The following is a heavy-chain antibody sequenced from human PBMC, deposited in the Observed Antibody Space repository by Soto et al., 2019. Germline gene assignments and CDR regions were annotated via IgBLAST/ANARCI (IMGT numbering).Heavy chain of an antibody. CDR1: GNTFTNFG. CDR3: ARVIPGAEAWFDP. CDR2: ISAYTDDP. Sequence: GQLVQSGAEVKKPGASVKVSCTASGNTFTNFGVTWVRQAPGHGLEWMGWISAYTDDPNYAQKFQGRVTMTIDTSTSTAYLDLRSLTSDDTAVYYCARVIPGAEAWFDPWGQGTLVTVSS. V-gene: IGHV1-18*01. J-gene: IGHJ5*02. D-gene: IGHD2-2*01.